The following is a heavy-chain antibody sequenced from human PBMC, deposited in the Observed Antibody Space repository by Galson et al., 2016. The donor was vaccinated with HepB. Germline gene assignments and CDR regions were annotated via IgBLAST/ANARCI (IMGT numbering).Heavy chain of an antibody. D-gene: IGHD6-6*01. J-gene: IGHJ6*02. CDR1: GDSVSSNSAT. Sequence: CAISGDSVSSNSATWNWIRQSPSRGLEWLGRTYYRSKWYNDYAVSVKSRVPINPDTSTNQFSLHLNSVTPEDTAVYYCARQYSSSSSYYGMDVWGQGTTVTVSS. CDR2: TYYRSKWYN. V-gene: IGHV6-1*01. CDR3: ARQYSSSSSYYGMDV.